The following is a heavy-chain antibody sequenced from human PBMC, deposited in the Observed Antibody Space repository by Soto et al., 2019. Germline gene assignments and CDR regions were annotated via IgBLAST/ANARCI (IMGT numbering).Heavy chain of an antibody. D-gene: IGHD3-16*01. V-gene: IGHV1-18*01. CDR1: GYIFVNYG. CDR2: ISPYSGNT. CDR3: AMVDNYVTPTPQDV. J-gene: IGHJ6*02. Sequence: QVQLVQSGDEVRKPGSSVKVSCKASGYIFVNYGIAWVRQAPGQGLEWMGWISPYSGNTHYASKAQDRPRITTEKSTNTAYMDLGTLTSNDTAVYYRAMVDNYVTPTPQDVWGQDTTVTLSS.